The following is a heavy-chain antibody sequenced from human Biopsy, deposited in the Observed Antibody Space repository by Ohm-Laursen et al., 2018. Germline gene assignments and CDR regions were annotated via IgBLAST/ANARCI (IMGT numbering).Heavy chain of an antibody. CDR2: INPSGSTT. V-gene: IGHV1-46*01. CDR1: GYSFTSYY. CDR3: ARNTGWYGDLYYFDH. Sequence: EASVKVSCKASGYSFTSYYMHWVRQAPGQGLEWMGMINPSGSTTSYPQIFQGRVTMTRDTSKSTVYMELSSLRSADTAVYFCARNTGWYGDLYYFDHWGQGTLVTVSS. D-gene: IGHD6-19*01. J-gene: IGHJ4*02.